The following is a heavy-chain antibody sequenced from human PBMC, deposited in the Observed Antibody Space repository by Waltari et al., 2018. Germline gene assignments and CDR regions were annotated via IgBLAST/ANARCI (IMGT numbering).Heavy chain of an antibody. CDR1: GGSIGSFY. V-gene: IGHV4-59*12. D-gene: IGHD3-10*01. Sequence: QVHLQESGPGLVKPSETRSLSGTVSGGSIGSFYWSWIRQPPGKGLESLGYIYYSGSSTYSPSLQIRVTMSVDTSKNLLSLKLSSVTAADTAVYYCARASYYGDVDYWGQGILVTVSS. CDR3: ARASYYGDVDY. J-gene: IGHJ4*02. CDR2: IYYSGSS.